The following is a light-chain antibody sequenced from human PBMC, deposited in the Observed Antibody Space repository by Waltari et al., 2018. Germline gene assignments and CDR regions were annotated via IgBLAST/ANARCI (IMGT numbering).Light chain of an antibody. CDR2: RNN. V-gene: IGLV1-47*01. Sequence: QSVLTQPPSASGTPGQRVTISCSGSSSNIGSNYVYWYQQLPGTAPKLLIYRNNPRPSGVPDRFSGSKSGTSASLAISGLRSEDEADYYCAAWDDSLSGVYVFGTGTKVTVL. J-gene: IGLJ1*01. CDR1: SSNIGSNY. CDR3: AAWDDSLSGVYV.